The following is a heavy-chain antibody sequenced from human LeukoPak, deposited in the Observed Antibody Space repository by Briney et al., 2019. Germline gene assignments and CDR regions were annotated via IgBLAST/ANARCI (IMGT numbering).Heavy chain of an antibody. J-gene: IGHJ4*02. V-gene: IGHV4-59*01. D-gene: IGHD5-12*01. Sequence: GSLRLSCAASGFTFSSYAMSWVRQAPGKGLEWIGYIYYSGSTNYNPSLKSRVTISVDTSKNQFSLKLNSVTAADTAVYYCARGLMSSGYGSFDYWGQGTLVTVSS. CDR1: GFTFSSYA. CDR2: IYYSGST. CDR3: ARGLMSSGYGSFDY.